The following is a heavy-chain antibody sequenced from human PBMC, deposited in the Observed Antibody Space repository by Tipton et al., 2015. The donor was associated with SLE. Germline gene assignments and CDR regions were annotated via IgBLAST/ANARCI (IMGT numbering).Heavy chain of an antibody. CDR3: ARGRRLQ. D-gene: IGHD5-24*01. V-gene: IGHV4-34*01. J-gene: IGHJ4*02. Sequence: LRLSCAVCGGSFSGYYWSWIRQPPGKGLEWIGEINHSGSTNYNPSLRSRVTISVDTSKNQFSLKLSSVTAADTAVYYCARGRRLQWGQGTLVTVSS. CDR2: INHSGST. CDR1: GGSFSGYY.